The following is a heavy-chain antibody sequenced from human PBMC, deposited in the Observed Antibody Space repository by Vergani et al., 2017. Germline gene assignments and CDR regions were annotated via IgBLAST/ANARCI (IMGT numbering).Heavy chain of an antibody. CDR1: GGSISSGDYY. CDR3: AXSSGAGYYYYGMDV. J-gene: IGHJ6*02. V-gene: IGHV4-30-4*08. CDR2: IYYSGST. D-gene: IGHD6-6*01. Sequence: QVRLEESGPGLVKPSETLSLTCTVSGGSISSGDYYWSWIRQPPGKGLEWIGYIYYSGSTYYNPSLKSRVTISVDTSKNQFSLKLSSVTAADTAVYYCAXSSGAGYYYYGMDVWGQGTTVTVSS.